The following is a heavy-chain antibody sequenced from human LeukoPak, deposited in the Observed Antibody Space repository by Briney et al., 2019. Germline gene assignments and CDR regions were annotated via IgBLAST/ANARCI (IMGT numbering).Heavy chain of an antibody. CDR2: ISSSSSTI. D-gene: IGHD3-22*01. J-gene: IGHJ5*02. Sequence: GGSLRLSCAASGFTFSSYSMNWVRQAPGKGLEWVSYISSSSSTIYYADSVKGRFAISRDNAKNSLYLQMNSLRAEDTAVYYCARDLGQYYDTSDNWFDPWGQGTLVTVSS. CDR3: ARDLGQYYDTSDNWFDP. CDR1: GFTFSSYS. V-gene: IGHV3-48*01.